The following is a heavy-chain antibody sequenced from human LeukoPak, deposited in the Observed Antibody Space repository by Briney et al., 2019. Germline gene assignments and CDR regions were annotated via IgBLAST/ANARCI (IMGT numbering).Heavy chain of an antibody. J-gene: IGHJ6*03. V-gene: IGHV3-23*01. D-gene: IGHD3-10*01. CDR1: RFTFSSYA. CDR3: ARDNYGSGSYYTLYYYYYMDV. CDR2: ISGSGSTT. Sequence: GGSLRLSCAASRFTFSSYAMSWVRQAPGKGLEWVSTISGSGSTTYYADSVKGRFTISRDNAKNSLYLQMNSLRAEDTAVYYCARDNYGSGSYYTLYYYYYMDVWGKGTTVTVSS.